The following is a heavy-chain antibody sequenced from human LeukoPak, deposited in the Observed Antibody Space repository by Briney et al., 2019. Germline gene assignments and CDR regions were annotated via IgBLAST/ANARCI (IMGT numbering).Heavy chain of an antibody. D-gene: IGHD3-9*01. V-gene: IGHV3-23*01. Sequence: GGSLRLSCAASGFTFSSYAMSWVRQAPGKGLEWVSAISGSGGSTYYADSVKGRFTISRDNSKNTLYLQMNSLRAEDTAVYYCAKVSSPILTGGYYMDVWGKGTTVTVSS. CDR2: ISGSGGST. J-gene: IGHJ6*03. CDR3: AKVSSPILTGGYYMDV. CDR1: GFTFSSYA.